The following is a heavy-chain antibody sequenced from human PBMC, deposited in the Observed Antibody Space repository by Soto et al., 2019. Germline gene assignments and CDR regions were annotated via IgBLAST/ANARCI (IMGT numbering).Heavy chain of an antibody. Sequence: PGGSLRLSCAASGFTFSSYGMHWVRQAPGKGLEWVAVISYDGSNKYYADSVKGRFTIPRDNSKNTLYLQMNSLRAEDTAVYYCAKVPATEDYYGMDVWGQGTTVTVSS. D-gene: IGHD2-2*01. CDR2: ISYDGSNK. CDR3: AKVPATEDYYGMDV. J-gene: IGHJ6*02. CDR1: GFTFSSYG. V-gene: IGHV3-30*18.